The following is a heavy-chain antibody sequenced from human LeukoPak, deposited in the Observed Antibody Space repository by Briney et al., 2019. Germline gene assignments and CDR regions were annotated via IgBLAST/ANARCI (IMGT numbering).Heavy chain of an antibody. CDR1: GGSISSYY. D-gene: IGHD3-22*01. J-gene: IGHJ2*01. V-gene: IGHV4-59*01. CDR2: IYYSGST. Sequence: PSETLSLTCTVSGGSISSYYWSWIRQPPGKGLEWIGDIYYSGSTNYNPSLKSRVTISVATSKNQFSLKLSSVTAADTAVYYCARTKYYYDSSGYVDWYFDLWGRGTLVTVSS. CDR3: ARTKYYYDSSGYVDWYFDL.